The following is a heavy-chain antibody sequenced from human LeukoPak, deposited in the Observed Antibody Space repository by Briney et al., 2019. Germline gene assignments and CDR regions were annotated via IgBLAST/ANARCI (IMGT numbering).Heavy chain of an antibody. Sequence: GGSLRLSCAASGFTFSRYSMNWVRQAPGKGLEWVSYISRSSSTIHYADSVKGRFTISRDNAKSSLFLQMNSLRAEDTAVYYCARDGRATMVRGVATYDSWGQGTLVTVSS. CDR3: ARDGRATMVRGVATYDS. J-gene: IGHJ4*02. CDR2: ISRSSSTI. CDR1: GFTFSRYS. V-gene: IGHV3-48*04. D-gene: IGHD3-10*01.